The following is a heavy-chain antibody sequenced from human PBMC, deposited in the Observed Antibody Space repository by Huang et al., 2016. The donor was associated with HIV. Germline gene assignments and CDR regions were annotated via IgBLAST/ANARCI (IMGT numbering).Heavy chain of an antibody. D-gene: IGHD2-15*01. CDR1: GGSISSSSYD. CDR3: ARLPGYCSGGSCYSDYYYGMDV. V-gene: IGHV4-39*01. J-gene: IGHJ6*02. Sequence: QLQLQESGPGLVKPSETLSLTCTVSGGSISSSSYDWGWIRQPPGKGLEGIGIIYYSGSTYYNPSLKSRGTISVDTSKNPFSLKLSSVTAADTAVYYGARLPGYCSGGSCYSDYYYGMDVWGQGTTVTVSS. CDR2: IYYSGST.